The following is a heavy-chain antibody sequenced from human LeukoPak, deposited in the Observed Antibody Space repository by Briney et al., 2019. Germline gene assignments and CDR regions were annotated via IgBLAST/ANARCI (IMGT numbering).Heavy chain of an antibody. CDR2: LYTNDNT. V-gene: IGHV4-61*02. J-gene: IGHJ6*03. CDR3: ARGVVTDDYYMDV. CDR1: GGSITSGRYY. Sequence: MTSETLCLTCTVSGGSITSGRYYWTWIGQPAGKGLEWIGRLYTNDNTNYDPSLESRVSISVDTSKSQFYLQLTPVTAADTAVYFCARGVVTDDYYMDVWGKGITVIVSS. D-gene: IGHD2-21*02.